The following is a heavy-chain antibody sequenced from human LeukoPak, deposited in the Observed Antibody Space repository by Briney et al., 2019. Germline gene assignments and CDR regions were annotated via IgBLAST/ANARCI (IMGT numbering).Heavy chain of an antibody. CDR1: GYTFTSYG. J-gene: IGHJ4*02. Sequence: GASVKVSCKASGYTFTSYGISWVRQAPGQGLEWMGWINPNSGGTNYAQKFQGRVTMTRDTSISTAYMELSRLRSDDTAVYYCARSIAAAAVVSDYWGQGTLVTVSS. D-gene: IGHD6-13*01. V-gene: IGHV1-2*02. CDR2: INPNSGGT. CDR3: ARSIAAAAVVSDY.